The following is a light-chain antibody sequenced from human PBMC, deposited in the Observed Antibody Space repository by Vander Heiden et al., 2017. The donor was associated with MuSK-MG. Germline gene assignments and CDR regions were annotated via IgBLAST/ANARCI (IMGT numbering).Light chain of an antibody. V-gene: IGLV2-14*03. Sequence: LIIFDASNRPSGISDRFSGSKSVNTASLTISGLQAEDEADDDCHSYTHKNIRGIMLFGGGTKLTVL. CDR2: DAS. CDR3: HSYTHKNIRGIML. J-gene: IGLJ3*02.